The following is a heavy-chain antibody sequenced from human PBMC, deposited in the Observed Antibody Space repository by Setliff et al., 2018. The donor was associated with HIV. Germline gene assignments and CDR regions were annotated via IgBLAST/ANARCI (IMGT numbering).Heavy chain of an antibody. CDR3: ARIPWVATLWGGAFDL. J-gene: IGHJ3*01. Sequence: ETLSLTCIVSGASIRSYYWAWIRQSPGRGLQYLGHLYYSGSTNYNPSLKSRITMSMDTSKNQFSLQLSSVTAADTAVYYCARIPWVATLWGGAFDLWGHGTMVT. CDR1: GASIRSYY. V-gene: IGHV4-59*01. D-gene: IGHD5-12*01. CDR2: LYYSGST.